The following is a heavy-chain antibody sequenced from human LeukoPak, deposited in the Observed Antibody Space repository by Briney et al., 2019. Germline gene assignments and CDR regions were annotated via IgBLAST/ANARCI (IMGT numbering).Heavy chain of an antibody. Sequence: PSQTLSLTCTVSGGSVSSGDYYWSWIRQPPGKGLEWIGSIYYSGSTYYNPSLKSRVTISVDTSKNQFSLKLSSVTAADTAVYFCARPTFSGYYSGPFDIWGQGTIVTVSS. D-gene: IGHD3-22*01. CDR1: GGSVSSGDYY. CDR2: IYYSGST. J-gene: IGHJ3*02. V-gene: IGHV4-39*01. CDR3: ARPTFSGYYSGPFDI.